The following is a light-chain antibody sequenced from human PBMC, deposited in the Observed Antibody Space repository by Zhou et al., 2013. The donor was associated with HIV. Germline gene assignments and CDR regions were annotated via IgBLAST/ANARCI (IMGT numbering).Light chain of an antibody. Sequence: VMTQSPATLSVSPGERATLSCRASQSVSSNLAWYQQKPGQAPRLLIYGASTRATDIPARFSGSGSGTDFALTISRLEPEDFAVYYCQRYGDSPALSFGGGTKLEIK. CDR1: QSVSSN. CDR2: GAS. J-gene: IGKJ4*01. CDR3: QRYGDSPALS. V-gene: IGKV3-15*01.